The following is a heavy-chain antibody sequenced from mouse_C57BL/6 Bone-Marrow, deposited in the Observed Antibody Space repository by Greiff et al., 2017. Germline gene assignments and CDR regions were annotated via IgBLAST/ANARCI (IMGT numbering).Heavy chain of an antibody. V-gene: IGHV1-85*01. D-gene: IGHD1-1*01. CDR2: IYPRDGST. J-gene: IGHJ1*03. Sequence: QVQLKQSGPELVKPGASVKLSCKASGYTFTSYDINWVKQRPGQGLEWIGWIYPRDGSTKYNEKFKGKATLTVDTSSSTAYMELHSLTSEDSAVYFCARTFYYYGSSYIWYFDVWGTGTTVTVSS. CDR1: GYTFTSYD. CDR3: ARTFYYYGSSYIWYFDV.